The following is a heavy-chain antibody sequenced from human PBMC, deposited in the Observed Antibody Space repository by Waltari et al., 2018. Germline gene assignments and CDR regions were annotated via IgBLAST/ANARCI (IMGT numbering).Heavy chain of an antibody. V-gene: IGHV4-38-2*01. J-gene: IGHJ4*02. CDR3: ARVYYDYIWGSYRPGYYFDY. Sequence: QVQLQESGPGLVKPSETLSLTCAVSGYSIRSGYYWGWIRQPPGQGLEWIGSIYHSGSTYYNPSLKSRVTISVDTSKNQFSLKLSSVTAADTAVYYCARVYYDYIWGSYRPGYYFDYWGQGTLVTVSS. CDR1: GYSIRSGYY. D-gene: IGHD3-16*02. CDR2: IYHSGST.